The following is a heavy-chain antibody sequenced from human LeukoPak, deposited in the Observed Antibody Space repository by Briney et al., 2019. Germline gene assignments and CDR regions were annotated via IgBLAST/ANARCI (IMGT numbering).Heavy chain of an antibody. CDR1: GGSISSSSYY. J-gene: IGHJ4*02. CDR3: ARPGYSYGSSDFDY. D-gene: IGHD5-18*01. V-gene: IGHV4-39*01. CDR2: IYYSGST. Sequence: PSETLSLTCTVSGGSISSSSYYWGWIRQPPGKGLEWIGSIYYSGSTYYNPSLKSRVTISVDTSKNQFSLKLSSVTAADTAVYYCARPGYSYGSSDFDYWGQGTLVTVSS.